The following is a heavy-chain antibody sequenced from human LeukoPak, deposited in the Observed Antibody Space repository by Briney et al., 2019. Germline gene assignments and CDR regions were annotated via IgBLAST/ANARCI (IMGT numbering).Heavy chain of an antibody. Sequence: PGGSLRLSCAASGFTFSSNGMSWVRKAPGKGLEWVSSISGSGDKTYYADSVKGRFTISRDNSKNTLYLQMNSLRAEDTAVYYWARDPGGNWGYWGQGTLVTVSS. V-gene: IGHV3-23*01. CDR1: GFTFSSNG. CDR3: ARDPGGNWGY. J-gene: IGHJ4*02. CDR2: ISGSGDKT. D-gene: IGHD7-27*01.